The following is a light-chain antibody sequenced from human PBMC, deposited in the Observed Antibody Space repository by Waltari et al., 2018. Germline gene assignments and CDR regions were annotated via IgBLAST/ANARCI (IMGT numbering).Light chain of an antibody. J-gene: IGKJ3*01. CDR3: HQRSNWGP. CDR1: QSIDYY. CDR2: DTS. Sequence: DIVLTQSPATLSVSPGGRATLSCRASQSIDYYLNWYQVRPGQAPRLLIYDTSKRATGIPDRFSGNGSGTDFTLSISNVEPEDFAIYYCHQRSNWGPFGPGT. V-gene: IGKV3-11*01.